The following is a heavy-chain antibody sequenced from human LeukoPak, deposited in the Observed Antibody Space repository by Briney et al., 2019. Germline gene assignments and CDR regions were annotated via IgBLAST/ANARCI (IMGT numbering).Heavy chain of an antibody. CDR2: ISYDGSNK. V-gene: IGHV3-30*04. J-gene: IGHJ3*02. CDR1: GFTFSSYA. Sequence: GGSLRLSCAASGFTFSSYAMHWVRQAPGKGLEWVAVISYDGSNKYYADSVKGRFTISRDNSKNTLYLQMNSLRAEDTAVYYCARDTGAFDIWGQGTMVTVSS. D-gene: IGHD1-14*01. CDR3: ARDTGAFDI.